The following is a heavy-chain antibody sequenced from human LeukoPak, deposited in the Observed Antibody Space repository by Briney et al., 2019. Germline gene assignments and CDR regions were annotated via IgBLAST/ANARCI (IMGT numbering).Heavy chain of an antibody. D-gene: IGHD1-26*01. CDR1: GFTSSSYE. V-gene: IGHV3-48*03. CDR2: ISSSGSTI. CDR3: ARENRRYSDITAERAFDI. Sequence: GGSLRLSCAASGFTSSSYEMNWVRQAPGKGLEWVSYISSSGSTIYYADSVKGRFTISRDNAKNSLYLQMNSLRAEDTAVYYCARENRRYSDITAERAFDIWGQGTMVTVSS. J-gene: IGHJ3*02.